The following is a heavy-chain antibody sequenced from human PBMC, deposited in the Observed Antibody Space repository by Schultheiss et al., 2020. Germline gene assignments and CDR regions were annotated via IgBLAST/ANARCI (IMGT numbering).Heavy chain of an antibody. CDR1: GFSFSSYW. Sequence: GGSLRLSCAALGFSFSSYWMTWVRQAPGKGLEWVSYISSSSSYTNYADSVKGRFTISRDNAKNSLYLQMNSLRAEDTAVYYCEAIAPIDYWGQGTLVTVSS. J-gene: IGHJ4*02. D-gene: IGHD2-2*02. CDR3: EAIAPIDY. CDR2: ISSSSSYT. V-gene: IGHV3-21*05.